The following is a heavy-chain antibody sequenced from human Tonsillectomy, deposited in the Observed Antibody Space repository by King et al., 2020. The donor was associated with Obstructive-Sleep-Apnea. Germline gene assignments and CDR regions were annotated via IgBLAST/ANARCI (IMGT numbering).Heavy chain of an antibody. CDR2: IYSGGST. V-gene: IGHV3-66*01. CDR1: KFTVSSNY. J-gene: IGHJ4*02. CDR3: ARVPRVVSQTYY. D-gene: IGHD2-21*01. Sequence: VQLVESGGGLVQPGGSLRLSCAASKFTVSSNYMTWVRQAPGMGLEWVSGIYSGGSTHYADSVKGRFTISRDNSKNTLYRTRNSLRAEDTAVYDCARVPRVVSQTYYWGQGTLVTVSS.